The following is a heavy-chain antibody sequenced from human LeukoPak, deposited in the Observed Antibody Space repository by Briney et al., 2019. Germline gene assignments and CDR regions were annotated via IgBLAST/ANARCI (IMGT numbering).Heavy chain of an antibody. CDR3: SRDPGDNWNDIDY. V-gene: IGHV1-2*06. J-gene: IGHJ4*02. Sequence: ASVKVSCKASGYTFTGYYMHWVRQAPGQGLEWMGRINPNSGGTNYAQKFQGRVTMTRDTSISTAYMELSRLRSDYTAVYNWSRDPGDNWNDIDYWGQGTLVTVSS. CDR1: GYTFTGYY. CDR2: INPNSGGT. D-gene: IGHD1-1*01.